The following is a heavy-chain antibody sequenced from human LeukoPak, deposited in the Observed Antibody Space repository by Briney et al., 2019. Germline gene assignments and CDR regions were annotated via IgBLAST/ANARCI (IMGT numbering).Heavy chain of an antibody. CDR1: GYTFTGYY. J-gene: IGHJ3*02. Sequence: GASVKVSCKASGYTFTGYYMHWVRQAPGQGLEWVGWINPNSGGTNYAQKFQGRVTMTRDTSISTAYMELSRLRSDDTAVYYCARGWDYDSSGSLDAFDIWGQGTMVTVSS. V-gene: IGHV1-2*02. CDR3: ARGWDYDSSGSLDAFDI. D-gene: IGHD3-22*01. CDR2: INPNSGGT.